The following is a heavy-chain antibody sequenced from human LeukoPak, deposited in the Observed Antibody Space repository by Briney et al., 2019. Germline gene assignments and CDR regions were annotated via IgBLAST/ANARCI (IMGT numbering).Heavy chain of an antibody. V-gene: IGHV3-74*01. CDR2: INPDGSTT. J-gene: IGHJ4*02. CDR3: VRGVADSYGQFDN. Sequence: GGSLRLSCAASGFSISTYWIHWVRQAPGKGLVWVSRINPDGSTTYYAGSVKGRITISRDNAKNTLYLQMNSLRAEDTAVYYCVRGVADSYGQFDNWGQGTLVTVSS. CDR1: GFSISTYW. D-gene: IGHD3-10*01.